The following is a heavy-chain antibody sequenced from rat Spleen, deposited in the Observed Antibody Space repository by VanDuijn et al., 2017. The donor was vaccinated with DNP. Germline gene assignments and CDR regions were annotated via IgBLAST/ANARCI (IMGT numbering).Heavy chain of an antibody. CDR2: INSAGST. Sequence: EVQLQESGPGLVKPSQSLSLTCSVTGYSITSSYRWNWIRKFPGNKLEWMGYINSAGSTNYNPARKSRISITRDTSKNQFFLQVNSVTTEDTATYYCARGGYGYTYGYYFDYWGQGVMVTVSS. D-gene: IGHD1-9*01. J-gene: IGHJ2*01. V-gene: IGHV3-3*01. CDR1: GYSITSSYR. CDR3: ARGGYGYTYGYYFDY.